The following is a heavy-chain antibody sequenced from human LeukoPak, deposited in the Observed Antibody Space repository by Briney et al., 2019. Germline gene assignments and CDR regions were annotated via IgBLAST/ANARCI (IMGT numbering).Heavy chain of an antibody. Sequence: ASVRVSCKASGYSFTNYYMHWVRQAPGQGLEWMGMINPSGGSITHAQKFQGRVTMTRDMSTSTVYMELSSLTSEDTAVYYCARTRCYYFDYWGQGTLVSVSS. CDR2: INPSGGSI. V-gene: IGHV1-46*01. CDR3: ARTRCYYFDY. CDR1: GYSFTNYY. D-gene: IGHD4/OR15-4a*01. J-gene: IGHJ4*02.